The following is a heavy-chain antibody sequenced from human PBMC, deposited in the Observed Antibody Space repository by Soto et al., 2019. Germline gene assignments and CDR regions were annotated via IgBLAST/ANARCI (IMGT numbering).Heavy chain of an antibody. J-gene: IGHJ5*02. Sequence: QVQLVQSGAEVKKPGSSVKVSCKASGGTFSSYTISWVRQAPGQGLEWMGRIIPILGIANYAQKFQGRVTITADNSTSTAYMELSSLRSEDTAVYYCAIGNCSSTSCYANWFDPWGQGTLVTVSS. D-gene: IGHD2-2*01. CDR3: AIGNCSSTSCYANWFDP. CDR2: IIPILGIA. V-gene: IGHV1-69*02. CDR1: GGTFSSYT.